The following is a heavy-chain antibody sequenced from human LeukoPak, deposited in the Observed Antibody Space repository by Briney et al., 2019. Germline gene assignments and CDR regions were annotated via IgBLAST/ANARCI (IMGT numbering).Heavy chain of an antibody. Sequence: SQTLSLTCTVSGGSISSGSYYWGWIRQPPGEGLEWIASTSSGGHTFYNPSLKSRVTISMDTSKNQFSLKLASVTAADTAIYYCARDQRSLYDFWGQGSLVTVSS. CDR2: TSSGGHT. CDR1: GGSISSGSYY. CDR3: ARDQRSLYDF. J-gene: IGHJ4*02. D-gene: IGHD1-26*01. V-gene: IGHV4-39*07.